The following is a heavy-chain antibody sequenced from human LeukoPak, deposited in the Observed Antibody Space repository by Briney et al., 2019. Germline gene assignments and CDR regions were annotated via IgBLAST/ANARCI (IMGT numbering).Heavy chain of an antibody. D-gene: IGHD3-22*01. CDR2: ISWNSGSI. J-gene: IGHJ4*02. CDR1: GFTFDDYA. Sequence: PGRSLRLSCAASGFTFDDYAMHWVRQAPGKGLEWVSGISWNSGSIGYAGSVKGRFTISRDNAKNSLYLQMNSLRAEDTAFYHCARDSSRGITMIVDWGQGTLVTVSS. V-gene: IGHV3-9*01. CDR3: ARDSSRGITMIVD.